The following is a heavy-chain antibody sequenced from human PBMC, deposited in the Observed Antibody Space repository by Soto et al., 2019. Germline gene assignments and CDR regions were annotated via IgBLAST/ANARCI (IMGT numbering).Heavy chain of an antibody. CDR1: GFSLSTSGVG. V-gene: IGHV2-5*02. CDR2: IYWDDDK. J-gene: IGHJ1*01. D-gene: IGHD3-22*01. CDR3: AHSSHYYDSSGYYAAGEYFQH. Sequence: QITLKESGPTLVKPTQTLTLTCTFSGFSLSTSGVGVGWIRQPPGKALEWLALIYWDDDKRYSPSLKSRLTITKDTSKXLVVLXXTNMDPVDTATYYCAHSSHYYDSSGYYAAGEYFQHWGQGTLVTVSS.